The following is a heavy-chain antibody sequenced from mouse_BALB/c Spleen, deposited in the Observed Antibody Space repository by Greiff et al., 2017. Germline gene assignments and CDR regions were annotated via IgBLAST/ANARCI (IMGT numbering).Heavy chain of an antibody. CDR2: IWAGGST. D-gene: IGHD2-14*01. CDR3: ARGGYRHDVAWFAY. CDR1: GFSLTSYG. V-gene: IGHV2-9*02. Sequence: VMLVESGPGLVAPSQSLSITCTVSGFSLTSYGVHWVRQPPGKGLEWLGVIWAGGSTNYNSALMSRLSISKDNSKSQVFLKMNSLQTDDTAMYYCARGGYRHDVAWFAYWGQGTLVTVSA. J-gene: IGHJ3*01.